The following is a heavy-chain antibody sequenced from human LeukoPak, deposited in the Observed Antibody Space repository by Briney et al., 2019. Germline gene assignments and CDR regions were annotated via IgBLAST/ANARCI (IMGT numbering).Heavy chain of an antibody. CDR2: ISGSGGST. CDR1: GFTFSSYA. J-gene: IGHJ3*02. V-gene: IGHV3-23*01. CDR3: AKDPELDGYKAVAFDI. D-gene: IGHD5-24*01. Sequence: PGGSLRLSCAASGFTFSSYAMSWVRQAPGKGLEWVSAISGSGGSTYYADSVKGRFTISRDNSMNTLYLQMNSLRAEDTAVYYCAKDPELDGYKAVAFDIWGQGTMVTVSS.